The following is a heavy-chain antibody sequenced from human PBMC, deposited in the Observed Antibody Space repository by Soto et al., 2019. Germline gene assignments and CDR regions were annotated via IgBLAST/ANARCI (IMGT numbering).Heavy chain of an antibody. D-gene: IGHD4-17*01. CDR1: GGSISSSSYY. Sequence: SETLSLTCTVSGGSISSSSYYWGWIRQPPGKGLEGIGSIYYSGSTYYNPSLKSRVPISVDTSKNQFSLKLSSVTAADTAVYYCARQADYGGNFDYWGQGTLVTVSS. V-gene: IGHV4-39*01. CDR3: ARQADYGGNFDY. CDR2: IYYSGST. J-gene: IGHJ4*02.